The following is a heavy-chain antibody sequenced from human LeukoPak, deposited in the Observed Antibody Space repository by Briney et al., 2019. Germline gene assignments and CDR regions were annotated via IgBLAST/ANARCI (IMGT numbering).Heavy chain of an antibody. CDR2: INHSGST. D-gene: IGHD3-16*02. CDR3: ARVIEIYDYVWGSYRYSHFDY. J-gene: IGHJ4*02. CDR1: GGSFSGYY. V-gene: IGHV4-34*01. Sequence: SETLSLTCAVYGGSFSGYYWSWIRQPPGKGLEWIGEINHSGSTNYNPSLKSRVTISVDTSKNQFSLKLSSVTAADTAVYYCARVIEIYDYVWGSYRYSHFDYWGQETLVTVSS.